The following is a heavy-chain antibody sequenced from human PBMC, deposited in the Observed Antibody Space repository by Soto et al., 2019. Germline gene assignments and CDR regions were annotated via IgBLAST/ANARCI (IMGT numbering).Heavy chain of an antibody. J-gene: IGHJ4*02. D-gene: IGHD5-12*01. CDR3: ARDLGYDYVDY. CDR2: IYSGGST. V-gene: IGHV3-66*01. CDR1: GFTVSSNY. Sequence: EVQLVESGGGLVQPGGSLRLSCAASGFTVSSNYMSWVRQAPGKGLEWVSVIYSGGSTYYADSVKGRFTISRDNSKNTLYLRMNSLRAEDTAVYYCARDLGYDYVDYWGQGTLVTVSS.